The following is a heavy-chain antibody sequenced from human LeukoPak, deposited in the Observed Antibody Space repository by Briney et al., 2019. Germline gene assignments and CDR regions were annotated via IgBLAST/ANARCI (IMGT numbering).Heavy chain of an antibody. Sequence: ASVKVSCKASGYTFTNYGMNWVRQAPGQGLEWMGWINTNTGNPTYAQGFTGRFVFSLDTSVSTAYLQIGSLKAEDTAVYYCARGETTVTIVHWGQGTLVTVSS. J-gene: IGHJ4*02. CDR1: GYTFTNYG. CDR3: ARGETTVTIVH. CDR2: INTNTGNP. V-gene: IGHV7-4-1*01. D-gene: IGHD4-17*01.